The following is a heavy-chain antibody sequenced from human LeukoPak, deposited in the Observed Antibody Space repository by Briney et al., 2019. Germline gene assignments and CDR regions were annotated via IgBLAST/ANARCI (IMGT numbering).Heavy chain of an antibody. CDR2: IYNGDMT. CDR3: GRANGGNMWRGHYFDY. V-gene: IGHV3-66*01. CDR1: GFTASTNY. D-gene: IGHD4-23*01. J-gene: IGHJ4*02. Sequence: GGSLSFSCAASGFTASTNYMSWVRQAPGKGRKWVSVIYNGDMTYYADSVKGRFTISRDNSKNTLYLQMNNLRAEDTAVYYCGRANGGNMWRGHYFDYWGQGTLVTVSS.